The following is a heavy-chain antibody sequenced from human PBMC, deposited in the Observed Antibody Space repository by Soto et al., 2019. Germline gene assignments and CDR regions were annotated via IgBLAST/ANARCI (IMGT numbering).Heavy chain of an antibody. CDR1: GF. J-gene: IGHJ6*02. D-gene: IGHD3-10*01. Sequence: GGSLRLSCAASGFWVRHSTGKGLERASLNSLAGDPFCPDSVKGRLGRFTICRQNAKNSLNLHMDSLRAEDTAVYYCARGHAWFGELLDYYGMDVWGQGTTVTVSS. CDR2: NSLAGDP. V-gene: IGHV3-13*05. CDR3: ARGHAWFGELLDYYGMDV.